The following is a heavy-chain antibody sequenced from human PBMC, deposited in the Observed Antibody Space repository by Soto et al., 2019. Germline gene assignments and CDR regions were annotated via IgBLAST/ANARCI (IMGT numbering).Heavy chain of an antibody. J-gene: IGHJ4*02. D-gene: IGHD3-22*01. V-gene: IGHV3-23*01. CDR1: GFTFSSSA. Sequence: GGSLRLSCAASGFTFSSSAMIWVLQAPGKGLEWVSAISGSGGSTYYADTVKGRFTVSRDNSKNTLYLQMNSLRAEDTAVYYCARSGYYYPLDFDHWGQGNLVTVSS. CDR2: ISGSGGST. CDR3: ARSGYYYPLDFDH.